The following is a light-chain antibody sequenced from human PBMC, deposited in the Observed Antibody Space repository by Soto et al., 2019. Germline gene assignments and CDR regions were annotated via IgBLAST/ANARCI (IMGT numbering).Light chain of an antibody. J-gene: IGKJ1*01. Sequence: EIVMTQSPATLSVSPGERATLSCRASQSVSNKLAWYQQKPGQAPRLLIYGASTRATGIPDRFSGSGSGTHFTLTISRLEPGDFAVYYCQQYNNWPRTFGQGTKVDIK. CDR3: QQYNNWPRT. CDR1: QSVSNK. CDR2: GAS. V-gene: IGKV3-15*01.